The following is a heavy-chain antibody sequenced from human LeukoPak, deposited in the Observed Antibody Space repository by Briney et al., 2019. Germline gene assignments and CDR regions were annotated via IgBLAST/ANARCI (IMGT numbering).Heavy chain of an antibody. J-gene: IGHJ4*02. CDR2: TRNKANSYIT. Sequence: PGGSLRLSCAASGFTLSDHFLDWVCDGPRTGLGWVGRTRNKANSYITAYAASVKGRLTISRDDSKNSLYLQMSSLKTDDTAMYYCASIRGTFGYWGQGTVVTVSS. CDR3: ASIRGTFGY. D-gene: IGHD1-26*01. CDR1: GFTLSDHF. V-gene: IGHV3-72*01.